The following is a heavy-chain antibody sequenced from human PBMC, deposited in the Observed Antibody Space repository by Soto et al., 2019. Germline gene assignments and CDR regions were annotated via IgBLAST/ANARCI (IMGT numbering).Heavy chain of an antibody. CDR2: ISGYNGDT. CDR1: GYTFTNYG. CDR3: ARGGSSWSAEYYQH. V-gene: IGHV1-18*04. J-gene: IGHJ1*01. D-gene: IGHD6-13*01. Sequence: QVQLVQSGGEVKKPGASVKVSCKASGYTFTNYGINWVRQAPGQGPEWMGWISGYNGDTKDSQIFQGRVTMTTDTSTSTADMERRSRRSDDTAVYYCARGGSSWSAEYYQHWGQGTLVIVSS.